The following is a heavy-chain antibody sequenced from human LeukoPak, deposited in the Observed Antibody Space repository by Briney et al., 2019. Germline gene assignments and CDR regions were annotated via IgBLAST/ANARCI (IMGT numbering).Heavy chain of an antibody. J-gene: IGHJ5*02. CDR3: ARPYLRGTVVNNWFDP. Sequence: PSETLSLTCKVSGGSINGYYWGWIRQPPGKGLEWIGSIYYSGSTYYNPSLKSRVTISVDTSKNQFSLKLSSVTAADTAVYYCARPYLRGTVVNNWFDPWGQGTLVTVSS. D-gene: IGHD4-23*01. V-gene: IGHV4-39*01. CDR2: IYYSGST. CDR1: GGSINGYY.